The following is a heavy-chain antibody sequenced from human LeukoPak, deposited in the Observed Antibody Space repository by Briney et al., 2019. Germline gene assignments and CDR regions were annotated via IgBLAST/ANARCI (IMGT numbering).Heavy chain of an antibody. Sequence: GGSLRLSCAASGFTFSGYWMHWVRQAPGKGLVWVSRINSDGSITSYADYVKGRFTISRDNAKNTLYLQMNSLRAEDTAVYYCARAADDSSGYCTPYGLLDLLTPTDHWGQGTLVTVSS. CDR1: GFTFSGYW. CDR2: INSDGSIT. V-gene: IGHV3-74*01. CDR3: ARAADDSSGYCTPYGLLDLLTPTDH. D-gene: IGHD3-22*01. J-gene: IGHJ4*02.